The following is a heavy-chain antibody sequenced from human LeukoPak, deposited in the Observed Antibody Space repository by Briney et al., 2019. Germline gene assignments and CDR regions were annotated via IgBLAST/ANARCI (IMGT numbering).Heavy chain of an antibody. V-gene: IGHV4-34*01. CDR3: ARELTMVRGPNRFDP. CDR2: INHSGST. D-gene: IGHD3-10*01. J-gene: IGHJ5*02. Sequence: SETLSLTCAVYGGSFSGYYWSWIRQPPGKGLEWIGEINHSGSTYYNPSLKSRVTISVDTSKNQFSLKLSSVTAADTAVYYCARELTMVRGPNRFDPWGQGTLVTVSS. CDR1: GGSFSGYY.